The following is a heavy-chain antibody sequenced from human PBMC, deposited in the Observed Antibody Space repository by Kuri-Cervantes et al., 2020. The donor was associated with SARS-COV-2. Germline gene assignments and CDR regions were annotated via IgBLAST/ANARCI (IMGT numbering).Heavy chain of an antibody. V-gene: IGHV3-7*03. Sequence: GGSLRLSCAASGFTFSSYWMSWVRQAPGKGLEWVANIKQDGSEKYYVDSVKGRFTISRDNAKNSLYLQMNSLRAEDTAVYYCARHRGNHVRFLEWLSPYFDYWGQGTLVTVSS. CDR1: GFTFSSYW. CDR3: ARHRGNHVRFLEWLSPYFDY. D-gene: IGHD3-3*01. CDR2: IKQDGSEK. J-gene: IGHJ4*02.